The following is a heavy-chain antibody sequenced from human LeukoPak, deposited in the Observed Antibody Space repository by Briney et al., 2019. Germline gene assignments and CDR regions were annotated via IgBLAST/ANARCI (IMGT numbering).Heavy chain of an antibody. CDR2: IYPGDSDT. CDR3: ARRVDLPMGHVDY. Sequence: GESLKISCKGSGYSFSSYWIGWVRQMPGKGLEWMGIIYPGDSDTRYSPSFQGQVTISADKSISTAYLQWSSLKASDTALYYCARRVDLPMGHVDYWGQGTLVTVSS. J-gene: IGHJ4*02. D-gene: IGHD5-18*01. V-gene: IGHV5-51*01. CDR1: GYSFSSYW.